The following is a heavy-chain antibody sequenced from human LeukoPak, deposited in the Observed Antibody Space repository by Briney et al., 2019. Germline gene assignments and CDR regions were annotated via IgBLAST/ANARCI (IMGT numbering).Heavy chain of an antibody. J-gene: IGHJ4*02. CDR3: ARAGYNWNYRYFDY. Sequence: GGSLRLSCAASGFTFSSYSMSWVRQAPGKGLEWVSSISSSSSYIYYADSVKGRFTISRDNAKNSLYLQMNSLRAEDTAVYYCARAGYNWNYRYFDYWGQGTLVTVSS. V-gene: IGHV3-21*01. D-gene: IGHD1-7*01. CDR1: GFTFSSYS. CDR2: ISSSSSYI.